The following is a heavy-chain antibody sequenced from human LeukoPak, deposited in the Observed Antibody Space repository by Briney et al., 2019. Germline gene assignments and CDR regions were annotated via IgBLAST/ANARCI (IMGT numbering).Heavy chain of an antibody. D-gene: IGHD3-9*01. CDR1: GYTFTSYG. V-gene: IGHV1-18*01. CDR2: ISAYNGNT. CDR3: ARDPYSPSYDILTCWRGRFDY. Sequence: ASVKVSCKASGYTFTSYGISWVRQAPGQGLEWMGWISAYNGNTNYAQKLQGRVTMTTDTSTSTAYMELRSLRSDDTAVYYCARDPYSPSYDILTCWRGRFDYWGQGTLVTVSS. J-gene: IGHJ4*02.